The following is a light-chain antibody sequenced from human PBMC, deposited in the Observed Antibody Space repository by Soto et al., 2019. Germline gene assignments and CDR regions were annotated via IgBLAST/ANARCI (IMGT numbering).Light chain of an antibody. Sequence: DIQMTQSPSSLSASVGDRVTITCRASQYISSYLNWYQHKPGKAPNLLIYAASSLQSGVPSRFSGSGSETDFTLTISSLQPEDCATYYCQQSYITPLTFGPGTKVDIK. J-gene: IGKJ3*01. CDR2: AAS. V-gene: IGKV1-39*01. CDR1: QYISSY. CDR3: QQSYITPLT.